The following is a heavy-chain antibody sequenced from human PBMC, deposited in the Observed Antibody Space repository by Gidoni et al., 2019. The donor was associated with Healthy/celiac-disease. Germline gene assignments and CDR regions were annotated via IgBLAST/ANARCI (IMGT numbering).Heavy chain of an antibody. CDR2: ISCSGGST. V-gene: IGHV3-23*01. CDR3: AGKWELLSYFDY. CDR1: GFTFSSYA. Sequence: EVQLLESGGGLVQPGGSLRLSCAASGFTFSSYAMSWVRQAPGKGLEWVSAISCSGGSTYYADSVKGRFTISRDNSKNTLYLQMNSLRAEDTAVYYCAGKWELLSYFDYWGQGTLVTVSS. D-gene: IGHD1-26*01. J-gene: IGHJ4*02.